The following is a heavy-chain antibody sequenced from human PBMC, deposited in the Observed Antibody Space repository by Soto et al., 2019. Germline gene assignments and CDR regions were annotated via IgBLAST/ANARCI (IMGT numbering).Heavy chain of an antibody. CDR3: PNPARCGSPSCYRVWFAP. CDR1: GFTFDTFA. Sequence: EVQLLESGGGLVQPGGSLRLSCAASGFTFDTFAMSWVRQTPQRGLEWVSAISASGTGTLYTDSVKGRFTIPRDDSKNTVYRQMNSRGAEDSAVYYCPNPARCGSPSCYRVWFAPWGQVTLVTVPS. D-gene: IGHD2-2*02. CDR2: ISASGTGT. V-gene: IGHV3-23*01. J-gene: IGHJ5*02.